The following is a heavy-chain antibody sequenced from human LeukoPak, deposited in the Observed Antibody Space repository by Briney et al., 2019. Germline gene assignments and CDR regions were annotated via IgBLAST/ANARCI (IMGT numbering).Heavy chain of an antibody. V-gene: IGHV1-46*01. CDR3: ARGGVSGSYPHYYYYMDV. J-gene: IGHJ6*03. D-gene: IGHD1-26*01. Sequence: ASVKVSCKAFGYTFTGYWMHWVRQAPGQGPEWMGVIIPSGGSTIYAQKFKGRVTLTRDMSTSTDYLELSSLRSDDTAVYYCARGGVSGSYPHYYYYMDVWGKGTTVTVSS. CDR2: IIPSGGST. CDR1: GYTFTGYW.